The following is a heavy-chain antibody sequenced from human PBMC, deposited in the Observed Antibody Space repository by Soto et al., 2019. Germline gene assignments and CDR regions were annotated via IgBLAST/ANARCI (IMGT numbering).Heavy chain of an antibody. D-gene: IGHD6-19*01. CDR2: TYYRSKWYN. J-gene: IGHJ5*01. Sequence: SQTLSLTCAISGDSVSSNSAAWNWIRQSPSRGLEWLGRTYYRSKWYNDYAVSVKSRITINPDTSKNQFSLQLNSVTPEDTAVYYCARESSGIAVAGTHHNWFASWGQGSLVTVSS. V-gene: IGHV6-1*01. CDR3: ARESSGIAVAGTHHNWFAS. CDR1: GDSVSSNSAA.